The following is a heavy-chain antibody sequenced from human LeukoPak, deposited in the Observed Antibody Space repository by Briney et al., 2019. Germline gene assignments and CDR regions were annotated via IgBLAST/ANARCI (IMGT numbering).Heavy chain of an antibody. CDR2: IYYSGST. V-gene: IGHV4-59*01. CDR1: GGSFSGYY. J-gene: IGHJ6*02. D-gene: IGHD3-3*01. CDR3: ARGPTTIFGVVIYYYGMDV. Sequence: SETLSLTCAVYGGSFSGYYWSWIRQPPGKGLEWIGYIYYSGSTNYNPSLKSRVTISVDTSKNQFSLKLSSVTAADTAVYYCARGPTTIFGVVIYYYGMDVWGQGTTVTASS.